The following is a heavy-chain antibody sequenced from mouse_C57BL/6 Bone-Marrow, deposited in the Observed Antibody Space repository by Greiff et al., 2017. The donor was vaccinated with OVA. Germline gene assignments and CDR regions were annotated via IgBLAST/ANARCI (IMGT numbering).Heavy chain of an antibody. Sequence: QVTLKVSGPGILQPSQTLSLTCSFSGFSLSTFGMGVGWIRQPSGKGLEWLAHIWWDDDKYYNPALKSRLTISKDTSENQVFLKIANVDTADTATDYCARGYYYGSGDFDYWGQGTTLTVSS. CDR3: ARGYYYGSGDFDY. J-gene: IGHJ2*01. CDR1: GFSLSTFGMG. V-gene: IGHV8-8*01. D-gene: IGHD1-1*01. CDR2: IWWDDDK.